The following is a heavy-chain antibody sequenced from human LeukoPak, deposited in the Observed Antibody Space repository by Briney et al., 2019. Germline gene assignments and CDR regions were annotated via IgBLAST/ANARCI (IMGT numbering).Heavy chain of an antibody. CDR3: TRPNYDTRFEWFDP. Sequence: GASVKVSCKASGYTFTGYYMHWVRQAPGQGLEWMGWINPNSGGTNYAQKFQGWVTMTRDTSISTAYMELSRLRSDDTAVYYCTRPNYDTRFEWFDPWGQGTLVTVSS. V-gene: IGHV1-2*04. J-gene: IGHJ5*02. CDR1: GYTFTGYY. D-gene: IGHD3-22*01. CDR2: INPNSGGT.